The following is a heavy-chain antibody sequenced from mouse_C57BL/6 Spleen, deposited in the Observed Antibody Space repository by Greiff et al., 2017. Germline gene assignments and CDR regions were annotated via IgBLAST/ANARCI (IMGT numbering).Heavy chain of an antibody. J-gene: IGHJ4*01. CDR3: ARGTNYAMDY. CDR2: IYPGSGNT. V-gene: IGHV1-76*01. D-gene: IGHD3-3*01. Sequence: VKLVESGAELVRPGASVKLSCKASGYTFTDYYINWVKQRPGQGLEWIARIYPGSGNTYYNEKFKGKATLTAEKSSSTAYMQLSSLTSEDSAVYFWARGTNYAMDYWGQGTSVTVSS. CDR1: GYTFTDYY.